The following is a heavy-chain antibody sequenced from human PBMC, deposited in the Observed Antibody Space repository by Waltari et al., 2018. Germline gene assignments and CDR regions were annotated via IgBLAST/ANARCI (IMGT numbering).Heavy chain of an antibody. CDR1: GFTFSTYYW. V-gene: IGHV3-74*01. D-gene: IGHD4-17*01. J-gene: IGHJ4*02. CDR2: INSDGSTI. CDR3: ARVPTYTVSTGGFDY. Sequence: EVQLVESGGGLVQPGGSLRLSCAASGFTFSTYYWMHLVRQAPGQGLVWVSRINSDGSTINYADSVKGRFTISRDNAKNTVYLQMNSLRAADTAVYYCARVPTYTVSTGGFDYWGQGTLVTVSS.